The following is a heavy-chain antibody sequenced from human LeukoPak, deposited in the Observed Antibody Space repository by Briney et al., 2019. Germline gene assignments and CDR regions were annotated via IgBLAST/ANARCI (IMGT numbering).Heavy chain of an antibody. CDR2: IYPGDSDT. CDR1: GYSFTSYW. Sequence: GESLKISCKGSGYSFTSYWIGWVRQMPGKGLEWMGIIYPGDSDTRYSPSFQGQVTISADKSISTAYLQWSSLKASDTAMYYCARLDSWNVSSLSFDYWGQGTLVTVSS. V-gene: IGHV5-51*01. D-gene: IGHD1-1*01. CDR3: ARLDSWNVSSLSFDY. J-gene: IGHJ4*02.